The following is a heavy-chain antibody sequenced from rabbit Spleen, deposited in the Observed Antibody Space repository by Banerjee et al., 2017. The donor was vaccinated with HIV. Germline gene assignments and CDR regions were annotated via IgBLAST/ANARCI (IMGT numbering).Heavy chain of an antibody. Sequence: QSLEESGGDLVKPGASLTLTCKASGFDFSSNAMCWVRQAPGKGLEWIACIGSGNSGRTYYANWVNGRFTISKTSSTTETLQMTSLTAADTATYFCVRDLGYAGYAGYDYAYFNLWGQGTLVTVS. CDR3: VRDLGYAGYAGYDYAYFNL. V-gene: IGHV1S40*01. CDR1: GFDFSSNA. D-gene: IGHD6-1*01. J-gene: IGHJ4*01. CDR2: IGSGNSGRT.